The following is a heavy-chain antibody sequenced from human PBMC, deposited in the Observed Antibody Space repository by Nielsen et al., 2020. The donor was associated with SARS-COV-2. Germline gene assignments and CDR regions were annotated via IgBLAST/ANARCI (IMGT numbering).Heavy chain of an antibody. D-gene: IGHD4-17*01. V-gene: IGHV3-9*01. CDR3: AKVYGDYVGFFDV. Sequence: SLNISCVGSGFTFDDYAMHWVRQAPGKGLEWVSGVSWNSVSIDYADSVKGRFTISRDNAKSSLYLQMNSLRAEDTAFYYCAKVYGDYVGFFDVWGRGTLVTVSS. CDR1: GFTFDDYA. CDR2: VSWNSVSI. J-gene: IGHJ2*01.